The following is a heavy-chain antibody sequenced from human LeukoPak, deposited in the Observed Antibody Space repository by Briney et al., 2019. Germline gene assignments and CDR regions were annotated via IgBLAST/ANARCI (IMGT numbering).Heavy chain of an antibody. J-gene: IGHJ4*02. V-gene: IGHV1-2*02. CDR2: INSNSGGT. D-gene: IGHD6-6*01. CDR1: GYTFTDYY. CDR3: ARTSIAARRADFDY. Sequence: ASVKVSCKTSGYTFTDYYIHWVRQAPGQGLEWMGWINSNSGGTSYAQKFQGRVTLTRDTPTRTAYMELNRLTSDDTAVYYCARTSIAARRADFDYWGQGTVGTVSS.